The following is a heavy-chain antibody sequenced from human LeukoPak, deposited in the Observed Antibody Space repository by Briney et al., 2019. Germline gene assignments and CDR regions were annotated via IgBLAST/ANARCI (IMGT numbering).Heavy chain of an antibody. CDR1: GYTFTSYG. Sequence: ASVKVSCKASGYTFTSYGINWVRQAPGQGLEWMGWISAYNKRNYAQKFQGRVTMTTDTSTGTAYMELRNLRSDDTAVYYCARVSAPPDYGDYVSENWFDPWGQGTLVTVSS. D-gene: IGHD4-17*01. CDR2: ISAYNKR. J-gene: IGHJ5*02. CDR3: ARVSAPPDYGDYVSENWFDP. V-gene: IGHV1-18*01.